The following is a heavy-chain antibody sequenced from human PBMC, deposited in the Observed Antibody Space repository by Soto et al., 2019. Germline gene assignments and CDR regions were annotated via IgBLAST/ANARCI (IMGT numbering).Heavy chain of an antibody. Sequence: LRLSCAASGFPFSSYGMHWVRQAPGKGLDWVAVIWYDGSNKDYADSVKGRFTISRDNSKNTLFLQMNNLRVDDTAVYYCASSINWGQGTLVTVSS. CDR2: IWYDGSNK. V-gene: IGHV3-33*01. CDR1: GFPFSSYG. J-gene: IGHJ1*01. CDR3: ASSIN.